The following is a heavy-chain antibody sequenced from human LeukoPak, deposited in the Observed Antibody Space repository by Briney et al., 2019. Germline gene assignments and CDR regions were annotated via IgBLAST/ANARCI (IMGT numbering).Heavy chain of an antibody. D-gene: IGHD3-10*01. V-gene: IGHV4-39*07. CDR3: ARDPRSLGREFDP. CDR2: IYYSGST. CDR1: GGSISSSSYY. J-gene: IGHJ5*02. Sequence: SETLSLTCTVSGGSISSSSYYWGWIRQPPGKGLEWIGSIYYSGSTYYKPSLKSRVTISVDTSKNQFSLKLSSMTAADTAVYYCARDPRSLGREFDPWGQGTLVTVSS.